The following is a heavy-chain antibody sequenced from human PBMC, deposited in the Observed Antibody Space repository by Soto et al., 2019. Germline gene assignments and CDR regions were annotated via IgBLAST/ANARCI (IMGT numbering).Heavy chain of an antibody. V-gene: IGHV3-33*01. CDR2: IWYDGSNK. Sequence: QVQLVESGGGVVQPGRSLRLSCSASGFTLRNYGMHWVRQAPGKGLEWVAVIWYDGSNKYYADSVKGRFTISRDNSKNTLYLQMNSLRAEDTAVYYCAREWDTSIVTPGYWGQGTLVTFSS. CDR1: GFTLRNYG. CDR3: AREWDTSIVTPGY. J-gene: IGHJ4*02. D-gene: IGHD5-18*01.